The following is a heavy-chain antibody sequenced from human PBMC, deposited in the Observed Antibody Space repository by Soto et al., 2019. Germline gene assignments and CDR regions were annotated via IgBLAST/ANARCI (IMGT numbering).Heavy chain of an antibody. J-gene: IGHJ4*02. CDR3: ARGRYGDY. D-gene: IGHD1-1*01. CDR1: GYGFTTYG. Sequence: QVHLVQSGAEVKKPGASVKVSCKGSGYGFTTYGITWVRQAPGQGLEWMAWIIAHNGNTNYAQKLQGRVTVTRDTSTSTAYMELMIQRSDDTAVYYCARGRYGDYWRQGALVTVST. CDR2: IIAHNGNT. V-gene: IGHV1-18*01.